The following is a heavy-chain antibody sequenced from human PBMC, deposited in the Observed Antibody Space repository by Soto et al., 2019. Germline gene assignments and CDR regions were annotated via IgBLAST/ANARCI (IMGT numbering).Heavy chain of an antibody. J-gene: IGHJ4*02. CDR3: ARDPDYYDSSGYDY. CDR2: IIPIFGTA. CDR1: GGTFSGYA. Sequence: ASVKVSCKASGGTFSGYAISWVRQAPGQGLEWMGGIIPIFGTANYAQKFQGRVTITADESTSAAYMELSSLRSEDTAVYYCARDPDYYDSSGYDYWGQGTLVTVSS. D-gene: IGHD3-22*01. V-gene: IGHV1-69*13.